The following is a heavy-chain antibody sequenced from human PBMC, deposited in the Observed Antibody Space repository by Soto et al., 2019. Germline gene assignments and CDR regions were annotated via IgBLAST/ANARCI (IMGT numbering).Heavy chain of an antibody. V-gene: IGHV1-69*08. CDR2: FIPILGTG. CDR1: GGTFTSET. Sequence: QVQLVQSGPEVKKSGSSVKVSCKLSGGTFTSETISWVRQAPGQGLEWMGRFIPILGTGNYAQKFKGRITITKDKSTNTGYIELSTLTSEDTAVYFCARAEGSYNMGTFPFYYMDVWGNGTTVTVSS. CDR3: ARAEGSYNMGTFPFYYMDV. D-gene: IGHD2-2*02. J-gene: IGHJ6*03.